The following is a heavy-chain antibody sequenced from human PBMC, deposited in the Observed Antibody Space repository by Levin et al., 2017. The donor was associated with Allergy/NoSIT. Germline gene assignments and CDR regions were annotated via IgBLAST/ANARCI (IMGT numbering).Heavy chain of an antibody. J-gene: IGHJ5*02. CDR1: GYSFTYYW. CDR3: ARRGSDSYPFVNWFDT. Sequence: GESLKISCKGSGYSFTYYWIGWVRQMPGKGLEWMGIIYPGDSDARYSPSFQGQVTISADKSISTAYLQWNSLKASDTAIYYCARRGSDSYPFVNWFDTWGQGTLVTVSS. CDR2: IYPGDSDA. V-gene: IGHV5-51*01. D-gene: IGHD2-2*01.